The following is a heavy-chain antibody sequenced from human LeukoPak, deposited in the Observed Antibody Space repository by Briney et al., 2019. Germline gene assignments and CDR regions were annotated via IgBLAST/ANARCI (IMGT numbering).Heavy chain of an antibody. CDR3: ARARDYYDSSGYYLYYFDY. J-gene: IGHJ4*02. Sequence: KPSETLSLTCAVYGGSFSGYYWSWIRQPPGKGLEWIGEINHSGSTNYNPSLKSRVTISVGTSKNQFSLKLSSVTAADTAVYYCARARDYYDSSGYYLYYFDYWGQGTLVTVSS. V-gene: IGHV4-34*01. CDR2: INHSGST. CDR1: GGSFSGYY. D-gene: IGHD3-22*01.